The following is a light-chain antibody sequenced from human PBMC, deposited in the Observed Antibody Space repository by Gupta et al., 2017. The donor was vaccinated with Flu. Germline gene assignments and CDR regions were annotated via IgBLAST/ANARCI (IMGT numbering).Light chain of an antibody. CDR2: GAS. CDR3: QQSYTLPQT. V-gene: IGKV1-39*01. J-gene: IGKJ1*01. CDR1: QSISTC. Sequence: DIQMTQSLDSLSASVGDRDTITCRASQSISTCLNWYQQKPGEAPKVLIYGASSMHSGVPSRFSGGGSGTDFTLTITSLRPEYFATYFCQQSYTLPQTFGQGTKVEIK.